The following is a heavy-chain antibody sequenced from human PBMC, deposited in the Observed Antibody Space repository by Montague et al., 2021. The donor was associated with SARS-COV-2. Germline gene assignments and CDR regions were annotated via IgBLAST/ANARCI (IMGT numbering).Heavy chain of an antibody. CDR2: IYYTGTT. CDR1: GGSFSNYY. V-gene: IGHV4-59*01. J-gene: IGHJ5*02. Sequence: SETLSLTCAVYGGSFSNYYWSWIRQPPGKGLEWIGYIYYTGTTNYNPSLKSRVTISVDTSKTQFSLKLTSVTAADTAVYYCAREGYCSGGTCYSSGPNWFDPWGQGTLVTVSS. D-gene: IGHD2-15*01. CDR3: AREGYCSGGTCYSSGPNWFDP.